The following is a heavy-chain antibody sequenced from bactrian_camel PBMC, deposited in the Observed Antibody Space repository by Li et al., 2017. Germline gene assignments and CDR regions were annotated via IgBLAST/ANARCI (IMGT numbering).Heavy chain of an antibody. CDR3: AADPSADCSAEYWCYDDSRGDWCGT. V-gene: IGHV3S54*01. CDR2: IYLGRGNT. Sequence: VQLVESGGGLVRPGGSLRLSCAASVVIGSGACVGWFRLAPGKEHKRFQDVTDRELVAAIYLGRGNTHYSESVKGRFTISQDNAKNTLYLDMNDLKPDDTAVYYCAADPSADCSAEYWCYDDSRGDWCGTWGQGTQVTVS. D-gene: IGHD3*01. CDR1: VVIGSGAC. J-gene: IGHJ6*01.